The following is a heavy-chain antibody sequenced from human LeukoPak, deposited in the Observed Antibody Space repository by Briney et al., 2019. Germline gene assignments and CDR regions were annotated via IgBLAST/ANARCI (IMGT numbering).Heavy chain of an antibody. CDR3: ALVRGMASPFDY. CDR1: GFTFTSYY. Sequence: GGSLRLSCAASGFTFTSYYMHWVRQAPGQGLEWMGIINPSGGSTSYAQRFQGRVTMTRDTSTSTVYMELSSLRSEDTAVYYCALVRGMASPFDYWGQGTLVTVSS. J-gene: IGHJ4*02. D-gene: IGHD3-10*01. CDR2: INPSGGST. V-gene: IGHV1-46*01.